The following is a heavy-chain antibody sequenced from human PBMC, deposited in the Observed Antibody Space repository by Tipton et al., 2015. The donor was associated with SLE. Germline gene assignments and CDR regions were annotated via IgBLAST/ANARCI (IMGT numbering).Heavy chain of an antibody. CDR1: GFTFNNYA. CDR2: IGSGGSKT. CDR3: ARDEDYFDY. V-gene: IGHV3-23*04. Sequence: QLVQSGGGLVKPGGSLRLSCAASGFTFNNYAMSWVRQAPGKGLEWVSAIGSGGSKTHYADSVKGRFTISRDNSKNTLYLQMNSLRAEDTAVYYCARDEDYFDYWGQGTLVTVSS. J-gene: IGHJ4*02.